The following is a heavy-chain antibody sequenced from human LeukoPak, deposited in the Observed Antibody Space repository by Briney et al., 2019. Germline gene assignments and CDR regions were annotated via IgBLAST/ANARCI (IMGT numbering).Heavy chain of an antibody. V-gene: IGHV4-30-2*01. CDR1: GGSISSGGYS. D-gene: IGHD2-15*01. Sequence: SETLSLTCAVSGGSISSGGYSWSWIRQPPGKGLEWIGYIYHSGSTYYNPSLKSRVTISVDRSKNQFSLKLSSVTAADTAVYYCATRYCSGGSCLSFDYWGQGTLVTVSS. CDR3: ATRYCSGGSCLSFDY. J-gene: IGHJ4*02. CDR2: IYHSGST.